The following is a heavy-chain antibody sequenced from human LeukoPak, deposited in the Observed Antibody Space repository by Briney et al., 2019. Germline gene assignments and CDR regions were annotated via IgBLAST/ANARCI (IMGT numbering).Heavy chain of an antibody. Sequence: PGESLKISCKGSGHGFPNYWIGWVRQMPGKGLEWMGIIYLGDSDTRYSPSFQGQVTISVDKSISTAYLQWSSLKASDTAMYYCARHPSYYSGWPLDYWGQGTLVTVSS. V-gene: IGHV5-51*01. CDR3: ARHPSYYSGWPLDY. CDR2: IYLGDSDT. CDR1: GHGFPNYW. J-gene: IGHJ4*02. D-gene: IGHD6-19*01.